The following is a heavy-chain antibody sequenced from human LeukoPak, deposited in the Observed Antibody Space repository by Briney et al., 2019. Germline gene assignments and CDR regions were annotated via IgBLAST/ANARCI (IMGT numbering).Heavy chain of an antibody. CDR1: GYTFTGYY. CDR3: ARECSGGSCYGGDY. J-gene: IGHJ4*02. CDR2: INPNSGGT. Sequence: GASVKVSCKASGYTFTGYYMHWVRQDPGQGLEWMGRINPNSGGTNYAQKFQGRVTMTRDTSISTAYMELSRLRSDDTAVYYCARECSGGSCYGGDYWGQGTLVTVSS. D-gene: IGHD2-15*01. V-gene: IGHV1-2*06.